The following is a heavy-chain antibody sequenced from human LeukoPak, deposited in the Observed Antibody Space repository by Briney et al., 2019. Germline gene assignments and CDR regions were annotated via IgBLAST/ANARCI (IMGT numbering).Heavy chain of an antibody. D-gene: IGHD3-22*01. J-gene: IGHJ4*02. V-gene: IGHV3-23*01. CDR2: ISGSGDNT. CDR3: AKGSYYDSSGSFYFDY. Sequence: GGSLRLSCAASGFTFSSYAMSWVRQAPGKGLEWVSGISGSGDNTYYADSVKGRFTISRDNSKNTLYVQVNSLGTEDTAAYCCAKGSYYDSSGSFYFDYWGQGTLVTVSS. CDR1: GFTFSSYA.